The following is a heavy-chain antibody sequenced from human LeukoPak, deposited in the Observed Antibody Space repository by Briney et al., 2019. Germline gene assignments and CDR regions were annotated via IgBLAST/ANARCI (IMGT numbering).Heavy chain of an antibody. Sequence: PGGSLRLSCAGSGFTFSSNWMSWVRQAPGKGLEWVSAISGSGGSTYYADSVKGRFTISRDNSKNTLYLQMNSLRAEDTAVYYCAKAASPTPFSPYCGGDCPYYYYYMDVWGKGTTVTVSS. J-gene: IGHJ6*03. CDR3: AKAASPTPFSPYCGGDCPYYYYYMDV. V-gene: IGHV3-23*01. CDR1: GFTFSSNW. CDR2: ISGSGGST. D-gene: IGHD2-21*01.